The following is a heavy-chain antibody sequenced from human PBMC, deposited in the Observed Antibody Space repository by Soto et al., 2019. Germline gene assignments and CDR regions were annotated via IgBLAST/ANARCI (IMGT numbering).Heavy chain of an antibody. J-gene: IGHJ6*02. Sequence: QVRLVQSGAEVKAPGASVKVSCKAPGDTFTSYYMHWVRQAPGHGLEWMGGIIPIFGTTNYAQKFKDRVTITADESTKTAYMELNTLTSEDTAVYYCARLHSHGTYGMDVWGQGTTVTVSS. CDR3: ARLHSHGTYGMDV. D-gene: IGHD5-18*01. CDR2: IIPIFGTT. CDR1: GDTFTSYY. V-gene: IGHV1-69*01.